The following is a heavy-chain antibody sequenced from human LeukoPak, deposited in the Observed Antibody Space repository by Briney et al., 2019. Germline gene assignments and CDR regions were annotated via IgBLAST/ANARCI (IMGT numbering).Heavy chain of an antibody. CDR2: VSAYNGNT. V-gene: IGHV1-18*01. CDR1: GYTFTSYG. D-gene: IGHD4-17*01. CDR3: ARVTWYGDIDY. J-gene: IGHJ4*02. Sequence: ASVKVSCKASGYTFTSYGISWVRQAPGQGLEWLGWVSAYNGNTNYAHKLQGRVTMTTDTSTSTDYMQLRSLRSDDTAVYYCARVTWYGDIDYWGQGPLVTVSS.